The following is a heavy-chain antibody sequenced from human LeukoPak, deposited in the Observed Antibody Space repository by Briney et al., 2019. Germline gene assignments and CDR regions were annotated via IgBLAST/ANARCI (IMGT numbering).Heavy chain of an antibody. Sequence: GGSLRLSCAASGFTFSSYSMNWVRQAPGKGLEWVSSISSSSYIYYADSVKGRFTISRDNAKNSLYLQMNSLRAEDTAVYYCARYDFWSGYSYYFDYWGQGTLVTVSS. CDR3: ARYDFWSGYSYYFDY. J-gene: IGHJ4*02. CDR1: GFTFSSYS. CDR2: ISSSSYI. V-gene: IGHV3-21*01. D-gene: IGHD3-3*01.